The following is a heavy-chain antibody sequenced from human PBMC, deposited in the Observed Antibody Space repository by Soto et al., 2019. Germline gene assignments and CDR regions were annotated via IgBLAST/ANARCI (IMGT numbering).Heavy chain of an antibody. V-gene: IGHV3-30-3*01. CDR2: ISYDGNNK. J-gene: IGHJ4*02. CDR1: GFIFSNSA. CDR3: AREVASYDRSGFFDY. Sequence: GGSLRLSCAGSGFIFSNSAFHWVRQAPGKGLEWVALISYDGNNKYYADSVKGRFTISRDNSKNTLYLQMHSLRADDTAVYYCAREVASYDRSGFFDYWGQGAMVTVSS. D-gene: IGHD3-22*01.